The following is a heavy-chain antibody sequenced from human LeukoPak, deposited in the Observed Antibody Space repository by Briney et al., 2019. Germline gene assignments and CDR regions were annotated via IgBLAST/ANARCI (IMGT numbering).Heavy chain of an antibody. V-gene: IGHV4-59*01. CDR1: GASISSYY. D-gene: IGHD6-19*01. J-gene: IGHJ5*02. CDR3: AKDTVAVAALFDP. CDR2: IYYSGST. Sequence: PSETLSLTCTVSGASISSYYWTWIRQPPGKGLEWIGYIYYSGSTNYNSSLRSRVTISLDMSKNQFSLNLSSVTAADTAVYYCAKDTVAVAALFDPWGQGTLVTVSS.